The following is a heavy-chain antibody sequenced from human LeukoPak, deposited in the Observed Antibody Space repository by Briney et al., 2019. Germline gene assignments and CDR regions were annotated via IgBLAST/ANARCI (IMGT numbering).Heavy chain of an antibody. CDR1: GYTFTSYG. J-gene: IGHJ3*02. CDR3: AVVPAAIERDAFDI. CDR2: ISAYNGNT. D-gene: IGHD2-2*01. V-gene: IGHV1-18*01. Sequence: ASVKVSCKASGYTFTSYGISWVRQAPGQGHEWMGWISAYNGNTNYAQKLQGRVTMTTDTSTSTAYMELRSLRSDDTAVYYCAVVPAAIERDAFDIWGQGTMVTVSS.